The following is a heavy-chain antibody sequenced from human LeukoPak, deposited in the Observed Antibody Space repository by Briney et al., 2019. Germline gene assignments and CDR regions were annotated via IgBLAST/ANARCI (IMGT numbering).Heavy chain of an antibody. CDR2: INPNSGDP. V-gene: IGHV1-2*06. D-gene: IGHD2-2*01. Sequence: GASVKVSCKTSGYTFTDSYIHWVRQAPGQGLEWMGRINPNSGDPNYPQKFQGRVTMTRDTSISTAYMEMSSLTSDDTAVYYCARVIQYCTTTTCYSLNYNYMDVWGEGTTVTVSS. J-gene: IGHJ6*03. CDR1: GYTFTDSY. CDR3: ARVIQYCTTTTCYSLNYNYMDV.